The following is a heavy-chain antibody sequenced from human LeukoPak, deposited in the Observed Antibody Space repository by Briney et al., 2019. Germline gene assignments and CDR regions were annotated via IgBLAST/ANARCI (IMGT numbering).Heavy chain of an antibody. Sequence: SETLSLTCAVSGAFITDDKWWTWVRQSPGKGLEWMGETHHSGTTNYNPSLESRVTISADKSKDHFSLELTSVTAADTAIYYCATDRAGRCFASGTYAYWGRGILVTVSS. CDR1: GAFITDDKW. CDR3: ATDRAGRCFASGTYAY. D-gene: IGHD3-10*01. V-gene: IGHV4-4*02. CDR2: THHSGTT. J-gene: IGHJ4*02.